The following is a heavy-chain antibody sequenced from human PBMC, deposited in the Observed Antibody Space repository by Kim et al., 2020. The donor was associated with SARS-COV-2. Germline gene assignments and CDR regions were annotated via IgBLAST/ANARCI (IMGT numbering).Heavy chain of an antibody. D-gene: IGHD6-13*01. CDR1: GDSVSSNSAA. J-gene: IGHJ6*02. Sequence: SQTLSLTCAISGDSVSSNSAAWNWIRQSPSRGLEWLGRTYYRSKWYNDYAVSVKSRITINPDTSKNQFSLQLNSVTPEDTAVYYCARDLATGSSWFKYYYYGMDVWGQGTTVTVSS. V-gene: IGHV6-1*01. CDR3: ARDLATGSSWFKYYYYGMDV. CDR2: TYYRSKWYN.